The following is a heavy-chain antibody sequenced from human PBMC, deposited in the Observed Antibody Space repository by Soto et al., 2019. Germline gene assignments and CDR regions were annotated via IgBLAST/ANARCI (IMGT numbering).Heavy chain of an antibody. D-gene: IGHD6-19*01. CDR3: ARKRGVAGYFDY. Sequence: SETLSLTCAVYGGSFSGYYWSWIRQPPGKGLEWIGEINHSGSTNYNPSLKSRVTISVDTSKNQFSLKLSSVTAADTAVYYCARKRGVAGYFDYWGQGTLVTVS. J-gene: IGHJ4*02. CDR1: GGSFSGYY. CDR2: INHSGST. V-gene: IGHV4-34*01.